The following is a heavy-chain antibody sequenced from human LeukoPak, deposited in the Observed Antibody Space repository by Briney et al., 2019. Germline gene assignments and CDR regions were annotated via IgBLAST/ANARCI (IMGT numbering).Heavy chain of an antibody. CDR1: GGSISSGGYY. CDR3: ARHPIAARPAGDY. V-gene: IGHV4-30-2*01. D-gene: IGHD6-6*01. J-gene: IGHJ4*02. CDR2: IYHSGST. Sequence: SETLSLTCTVSGGSISSGGYYWSWIRQPPGKGLEWIGYIYHSGSTFYNPSLKSRVTISVDRSKNQFSLKLSSVTAADTAVYYCARHPIAARPAGDYWGQGTLVTVSS.